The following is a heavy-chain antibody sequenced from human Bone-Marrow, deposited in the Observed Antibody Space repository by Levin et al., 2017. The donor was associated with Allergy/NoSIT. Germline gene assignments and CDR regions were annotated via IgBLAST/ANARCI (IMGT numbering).Heavy chain of an antibody. Sequence: PGGSLRLSCAASGFKFSDCGMHWVRQAPGKGLEWVGIIWYDGTNKQYADSVRGRFTISRDNSKNTLYLQMNSLRAEDTAVYYCARDLDTSELFDSWGQGTLVTVAS. D-gene: IGHD1-1*01. CDR1: GFKFSDCG. V-gene: IGHV3-33*01. J-gene: IGHJ4*02. CDR3: ARDLDTSELFDS. CDR2: IWYDGTNK.